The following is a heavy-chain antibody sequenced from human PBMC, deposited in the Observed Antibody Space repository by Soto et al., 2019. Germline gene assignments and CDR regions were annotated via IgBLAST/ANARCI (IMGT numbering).Heavy chain of an antibody. Sequence: QVQLVQSGAEVKKPGASVKVSCKASGYTFTSYGISWVRQAPGQGLEWMGWISAYNGNTNYAQKLQGRVTMTTDTPTSTAYMGLRSRRSDDTAVYYCARDFWEPDCATGLCYTWDSAYWGQGTLVTVSS. CDR3: ARDFWEPDCATGLCYTWDSAY. V-gene: IGHV1-18*01. CDR2: ISAYNGNT. D-gene: IGHD2-8*01. J-gene: IGHJ4*02. CDR1: GYTFTSYG.